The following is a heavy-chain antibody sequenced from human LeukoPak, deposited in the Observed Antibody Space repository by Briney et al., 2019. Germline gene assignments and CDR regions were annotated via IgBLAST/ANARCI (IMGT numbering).Heavy chain of an antibody. D-gene: IGHD3-10*01. CDR3: ARDAGSGSYYTPFDY. CDR2: IYTSGST. J-gene: IGHJ4*02. V-gene: IGHV4-4*07. CDR1: GGSISSYY. Sequence: SETLSLTCTVSGGSISSYYWSWIRQPAGKGLEWIGRIYTSGSTNYNPSLKSRVTMSVDTSKNQFSLKLSSVTAADTAVYYCARDAGSGSYYTPFDYWGQGTLVTVSS.